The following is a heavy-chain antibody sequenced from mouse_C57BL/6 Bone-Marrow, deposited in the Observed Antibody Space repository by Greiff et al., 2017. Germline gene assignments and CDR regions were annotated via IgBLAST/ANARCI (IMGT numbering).Heavy chain of an antibody. CDR2: IYPGDGDT. J-gene: IGHJ2*01. Sequence: QVQLQQSGPELAKPGASVKISCKASGYAFSSSWMNWVKQRPGKGLEWIGRIYPGDGDTNYNGKFKGKATLTVDPSSSTAYMQLSSLTSEDSAVXYCATTVVFDYWGQGTTLTVSS. V-gene: IGHV1-82*01. D-gene: IGHD1-1*01. CDR1: GYAFSSSW. CDR3: ATTVVFDY.